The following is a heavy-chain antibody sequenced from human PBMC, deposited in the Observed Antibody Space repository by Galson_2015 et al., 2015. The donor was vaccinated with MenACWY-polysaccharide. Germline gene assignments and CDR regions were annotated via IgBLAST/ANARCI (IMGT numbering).Heavy chain of an antibody. CDR1: GFIFSSHG. J-gene: IGHJ1*01. CDR2: IRSNSTSI. Sequence: SLRLSCAASGFIFSSHGMHWVRQAPGRGLEWISYIRSNSTSINYADSVKGRFTISRDNSKNSLYLQMNSLRDEDTAVYYCAKSMTLRDEWDQGTLVTVSS. CDR3: AKSMTLRDE. V-gene: IGHV3-48*02. D-gene: IGHD5/OR15-5a*01.